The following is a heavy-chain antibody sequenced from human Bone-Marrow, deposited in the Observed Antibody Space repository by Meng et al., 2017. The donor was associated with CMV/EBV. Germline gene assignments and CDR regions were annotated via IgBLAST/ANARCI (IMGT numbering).Heavy chain of an antibody. CDR1: GFTFSSYW. J-gene: IGHJ4*02. CDR3: AREAYYYGSGSYGFDY. CDR2: IKQDGSEK. D-gene: IGHD3-10*01. V-gene: IGHV3-7*01. Sequence: GGSLRLSCAASGFTFSSYWMSWVRQAPGKGLEWVANIKQDGSEKYYVDSVKGRFTISRDNAKNSLYLQMNSLRAEDTAVYYCAREAYYYGSGSYGFDYWGQGTLVTVSS.